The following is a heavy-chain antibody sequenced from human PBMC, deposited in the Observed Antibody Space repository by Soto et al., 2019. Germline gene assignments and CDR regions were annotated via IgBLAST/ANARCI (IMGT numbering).Heavy chain of an antibody. J-gene: IGHJ6*02. Sequence: SGTLSLTCTVSGGSISSYYWSWIRQPPGKGLEWIGYIYYSGSTNYNPSLKSRVTISVDTSKNQFSLKLSSVTAADTAVYYCARSLRFLTYYYYGMDVWGQGTTVTVSS. CDR2: IYYSGST. V-gene: IGHV4-59*01. CDR3: ARSLRFLTYYYYGMDV. CDR1: GGSISSYY. D-gene: IGHD3-3*01.